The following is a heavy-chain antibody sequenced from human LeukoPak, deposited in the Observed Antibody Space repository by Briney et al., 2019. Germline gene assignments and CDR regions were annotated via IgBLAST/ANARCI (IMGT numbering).Heavy chain of an antibody. CDR3: AKDGAWLRFDD. V-gene: IGHV3-23*01. Sequence: GGSLRLSCAGSGFPFSSHGMNWVRQAPGKGLEWVSGISPGGGPTYYADSVRGRFSISRDDLKNTLYLQMTNLRAEDTAVYYCAKDGAWLRFDDWGQGILVTVSS. CDR2: ISPGGGPT. J-gene: IGHJ4*02. CDR1: GFPFSSHG. D-gene: IGHD5-12*01.